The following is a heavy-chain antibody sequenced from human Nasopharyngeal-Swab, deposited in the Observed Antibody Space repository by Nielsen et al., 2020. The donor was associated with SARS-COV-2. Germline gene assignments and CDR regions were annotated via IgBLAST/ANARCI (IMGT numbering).Heavy chain of an antibody. Sequence: GGSLRLSCVASGYSFRTYGMSWVRQAPGKGLEWVAAISGSGDISGSGGSTYYADSVKGRFTISRDNSKNTLYLQMNSLRAEDTAVYYCARALYYYDSEAYFDYWGQGTLVTVSS. CDR3: ARALYYYDSEAYFDY. CDR1: GYSFRTYG. CDR2: ISGSGDISGSGGST. V-gene: IGHV3-23*01. D-gene: IGHD3-22*01. J-gene: IGHJ4*02.